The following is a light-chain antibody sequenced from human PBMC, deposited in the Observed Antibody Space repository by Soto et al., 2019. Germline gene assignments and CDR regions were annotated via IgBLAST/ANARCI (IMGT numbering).Light chain of an antibody. CDR2: EES. J-gene: IGKJ4*01. Sequence: DIHLTQSPSSLSASVGDRVTITCRASQAITNNLAWYQQKPGNPPKLLIYEESTLHSGVPSRFSGRKVGTQFILTIDSLQPEDVATYYCQQVKSYPRTFGGGTTVEIK. V-gene: IGKV1-9*01. CDR3: QQVKSYPRT. CDR1: QAITNN.